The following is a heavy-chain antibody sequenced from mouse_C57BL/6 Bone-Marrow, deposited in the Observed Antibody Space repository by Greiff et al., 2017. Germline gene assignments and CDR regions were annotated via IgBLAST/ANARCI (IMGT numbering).Heavy chain of an antibody. CDR2: IYPGNSDT. D-gene: IGHD1-1*01. V-gene: IGHV1-5*01. CDR1: GYTFTSYW. Sequence: EVQLQQSGTVLARPGASVKMSCKTSGYTFTSYWMHWVNQRPGQGLEWIGAIYPGNSDTSYNQKFKGQANLTAVTSASTAYMELSSLTNEDAAVYYCKRITTVVPCDVWGTGTTVTVSA. CDR3: KRITTVVPCDV. J-gene: IGHJ1*03.